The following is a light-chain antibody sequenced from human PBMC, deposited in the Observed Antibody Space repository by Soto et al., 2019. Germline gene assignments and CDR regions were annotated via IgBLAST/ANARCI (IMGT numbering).Light chain of an antibody. CDR2: EVT. CDR1: SGDVGGYNY. CDR3: SSYAGRNNWV. V-gene: IGLV2-8*01. Sequence: QSALTQPPSASGSPGQSVTISCTGISGDVGGYNYVSWYQHHPGKAPKHIIYEVTKRPSGVPDRFSGAKSGNTASLTVSGLQAEDEADYFCSSYAGRNNWVFGGGTKLTVL. J-gene: IGLJ3*02.